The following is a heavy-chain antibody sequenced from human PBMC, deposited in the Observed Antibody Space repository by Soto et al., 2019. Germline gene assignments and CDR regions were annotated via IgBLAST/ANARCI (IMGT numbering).Heavy chain of an antibody. CDR2: INSDGSTT. Sequence: EVHLVESGGGLVQPGGSLRLSCAGSGFTFSTYWMHWVRQVPGKGLVWVSRINSDGSTTSYADSVKGRFTISRDNAKDPVYRQMNRLRAEDTAVYYCARVSQGRYYLDYWGQGTLVTVAT. J-gene: IGHJ4*02. V-gene: IGHV3-74*01. CDR3: ARVSQGRYYLDY. CDR1: GFTFSTYW.